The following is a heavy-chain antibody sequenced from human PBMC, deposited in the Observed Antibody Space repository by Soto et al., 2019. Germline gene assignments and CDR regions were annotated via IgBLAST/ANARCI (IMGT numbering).Heavy chain of an antibody. CDR3: ARDAAVPGESDRFDY. CDR2: AYHNGLT. D-gene: IGHD6-19*01. J-gene: IGHJ4*02. Sequence: SETLSLTCAVSGDSGSSNVWWSWVRQPPGKGLEWIGEAYHNGLTDYNPSLKSRVTMSVDTSKNEFSLKLTSLTAADTAIYYCARDAAVPGESDRFDYWGQGTLVTVSS. V-gene: IGHV4-4*02. CDR1: GDSGSSNVW.